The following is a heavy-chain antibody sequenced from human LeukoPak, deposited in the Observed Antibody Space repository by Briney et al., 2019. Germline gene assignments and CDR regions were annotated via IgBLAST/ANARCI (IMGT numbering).Heavy chain of an antibody. CDR2: ITSSSSYI. V-gene: IGHV3-21*01. J-gene: IGHJ6*03. Sequence: GGSLRLSCAASGFTFSSYEMNWVRQAPGKGLEWVSSITSSSSYIYYAGSLKGRFTISRDNAKNSLYLQMNSLRAEDTAVYYCARDGDTVLTRGYYFYMDVWGKGTTVTVSS. CDR3: ARDGDTVLTRGYYFYMDV. CDR1: GFTFSSYE. D-gene: IGHD3-10*01.